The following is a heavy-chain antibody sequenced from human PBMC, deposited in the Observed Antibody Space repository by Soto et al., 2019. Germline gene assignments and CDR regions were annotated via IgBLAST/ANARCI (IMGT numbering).Heavy chain of an antibody. J-gene: IGHJ4*02. D-gene: IGHD3-3*01. V-gene: IGHV1-24*01. CDR1: GYTLTELS. Sequence: ASVKVSCKVSGYTLTELSMHWVRQAPGKGLEWMGGFDPEDGETIYAQKFRGRVTMTEDTSTDTAYMELSSLRSEDTAVYYCATTKVRFLGWWVFGYWGQGTLVTVSS. CDR3: ATTKVRFLGWWVFGY. CDR2: FDPEDGET.